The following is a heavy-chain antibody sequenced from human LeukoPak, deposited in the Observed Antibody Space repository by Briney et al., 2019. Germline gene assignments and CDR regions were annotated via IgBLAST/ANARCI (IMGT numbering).Heavy chain of an antibody. CDR1: GGSISTTTNS. V-gene: IGHV4-39*07. CDR2: IYYGGST. D-gene: IGHD3-10*01. CDR3: ARDSYYYGSGSYYLDY. Sequence: SETLSLTCNVSGGSISTTTNSWGWAWIRQRPTKGLEWIGSIYYGGSTNYDPSLKSRVTMSVDTSKNQFSLKLSSVTAADTAVYYCARDSYYYGSGSYYLDYWGQGTLVTVSS. J-gene: IGHJ4*02.